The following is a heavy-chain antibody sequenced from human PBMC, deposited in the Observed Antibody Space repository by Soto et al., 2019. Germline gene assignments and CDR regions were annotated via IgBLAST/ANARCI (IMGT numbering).Heavy chain of an antibody. CDR3: ARDERSCDY. CDR1: GFTFSSYA. Sequence: PGGSLRLSCAASGFTFSSYAMHWVRQAPGKGLEWVAVISYDGSNKYYADSVKGRFTISRDNSKNTLYLQMNSLRAEDTAVYYCARDERSCDYWGQGTLVTVSS. V-gene: IGHV3-30-3*01. CDR2: ISYDGSNK. J-gene: IGHJ4*02. D-gene: IGHD6-25*01.